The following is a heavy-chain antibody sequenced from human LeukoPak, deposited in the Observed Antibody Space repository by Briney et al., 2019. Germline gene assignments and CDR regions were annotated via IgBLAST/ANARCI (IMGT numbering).Heavy chain of an antibody. D-gene: IGHD3-10*01. CDR3: TRDRVGSGSYRDV. Sequence: ASVKVSCKASGYTFTSYGISWVRQAPGQGLEWMGRINPNSGGTNYAQKFQGRVTMTRDTSISTAYMELSRLRSDDTAVYYCTRDRVGSGSYRDVWGKGTTVTVSS. CDR1: GYTFTSYG. V-gene: IGHV1-2*06. J-gene: IGHJ6*04. CDR2: INPNSGGT.